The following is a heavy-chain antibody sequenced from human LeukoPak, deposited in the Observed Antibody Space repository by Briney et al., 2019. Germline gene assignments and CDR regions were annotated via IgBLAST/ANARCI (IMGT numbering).Heavy chain of an antibody. D-gene: IGHD3-9*01. Sequence: PSETLSLTCTVSGGSISTYYWSWIRQPPGKGLKWIGYIYYSGSTNYNPSLKSRVTISVDTSKNQFSLKLSSVTAADTAVYYCARVFDWGSDYWGQGTLVTVSS. CDR1: GGSISTYY. J-gene: IGHJ4*02. V-gene: IGHV4-59*01. CDR3: ARVFDWGSDY. CDR2: IYYSGST.